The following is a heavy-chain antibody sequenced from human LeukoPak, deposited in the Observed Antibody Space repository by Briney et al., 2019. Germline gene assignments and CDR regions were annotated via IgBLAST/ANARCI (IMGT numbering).Heavy chain of an antibody. D-gene: IGHD2-2*01. CDR2: IYYSGST. CDR3: ARGGDIVVVPAARAFDI. Sequence: SETLSLTCTVSGGSISSSSYYWGWIRQPPGKGLEWIGSIYYSGSTYYNPSLKSRVTISVDTSKNQFSPKLSSVTAADTAVYYCARGGDIVVVPAARAFDIWGQGTMVTVSS. V-gene: IGHV4-39*07. CDR1: GGSISSSSYY. J-gene: IGHJ3*02.